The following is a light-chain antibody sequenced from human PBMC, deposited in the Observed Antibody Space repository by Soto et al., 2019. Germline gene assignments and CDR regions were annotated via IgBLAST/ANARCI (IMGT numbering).Light chain of an antibody. CDR1: QSVPSSY. V-gene: IGKV3-20*01. CDR3: HQYGTVPWT. J-gene: IGKJ1*01. CDR2: GSS. Sequence: EVVLTQSPGTLSLSPGEIATVSVSASQSVPSSYLAWYQQKPGQAPRLLIYGSSSRATGVPDRFSGSGSGTGSTLTITRLEPEDFAVYYCHQYGTVPWTFGRGTKVDIK.